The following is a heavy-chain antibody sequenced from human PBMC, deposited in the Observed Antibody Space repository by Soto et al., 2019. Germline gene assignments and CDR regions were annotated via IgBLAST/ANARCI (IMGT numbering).Heavy chain of an antibody. V-gene: IGHV3-30-3*01. D-gene: IGHD3-22*01. J-gene: IGHJ4*02. Sequence: PGGSLRLSCAASGFTFSSYAMHWVRQAPGKGLEWVAVISYDGSNNYYADSVTGRFTISSDNSKNTLYLQMNSLRAEDTAVYYCARGSYYYDSSGYYSVDYWGQGTLVTVSS. CDR2: ISYDGSNN. CDR1: GFTFSSYA. CDR3: ARGSYYYDSSGYYSVDY.